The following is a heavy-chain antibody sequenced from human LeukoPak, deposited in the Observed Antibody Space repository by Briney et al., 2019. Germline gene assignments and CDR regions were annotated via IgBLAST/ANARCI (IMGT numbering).Heavy chain of an antibody. D-gene: IGHD1-14*01. CDR1: GLTFSTSW. J-gene: IGHJ4*02. CDR2: IDQAGGGR. CDR3: ARDPDSGALDY. V-gene: IGHV3-7*01. Sequence: GGSLRLSCAASGLTFSTSWMSWVRQAPGKGLEWVADIDQAGGGRYYVDSVRGRFTVSRDNTRNLLYLQMNSLRVEDTAVYYCARDPDSGALDYWGQGTLVTLSS.